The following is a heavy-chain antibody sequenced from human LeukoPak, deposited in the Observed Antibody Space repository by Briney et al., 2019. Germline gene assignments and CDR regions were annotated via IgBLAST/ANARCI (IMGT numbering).Heavy chain of an antibody. CDR1: GGSISSGTNY. Sequence: PSETLSLTCTVSGGSISSGTNYWSWIRQPAGKGLEWIGRISTSGSTNHNPSLKSRVTMSVDTSKNQFSLNLSSVTAADTAVYYCARGSARMVANLLFDYWGRGTLVTVSS. J-gene: IGHJ4*02. V-gene: IGHV4-61*02. CDR3: ARGSARMVANLLFDY. CDR2: ISTSGST. D-gene: IGHD5-12*01.